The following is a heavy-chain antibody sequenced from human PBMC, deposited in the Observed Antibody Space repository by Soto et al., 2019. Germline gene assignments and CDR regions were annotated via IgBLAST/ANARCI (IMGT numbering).Heavy chain of an antibody. CDR1: GFSLTTTGMR. CDR2: IDWDDDK. J-gene: IGHJ4*02. D-gene: IGHD2-15*01. Sequence: SGPPLVTPTQTLPLTCTFSGFSLTTTGMRVGWIRQPPGKALEWLARIDWDDDKFYSVSLKTRLTVSKDTSKSQVVLTMTNMDPVDTAMYYCARILEARAATYFDSWGQGTLVTVSS. CDR3: ARILEARAATYFDS. V-gene: IGHV2-70*04.